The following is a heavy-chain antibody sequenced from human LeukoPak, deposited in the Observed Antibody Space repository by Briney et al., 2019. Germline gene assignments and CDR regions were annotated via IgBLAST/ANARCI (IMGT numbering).Heavy chain of an antibody. Sequence: GGSLRLSCAASGFTFSRYWMHWVRQAPGEGLVWVSRIDEHGTTIDYADSVRDRFTISRDNAKNTLYLHMNSLRAEDTARYYCARDVGGAGSHWGQGSLVTVSS. CDR1: GFTFSRYW. J-gene: IGHJ4*02. CDR3: ARDVGGAGSH. CDR2: IDEHGTTI. D-gene: IGHD3-10*01. V-gene: IGHV3-74*01.